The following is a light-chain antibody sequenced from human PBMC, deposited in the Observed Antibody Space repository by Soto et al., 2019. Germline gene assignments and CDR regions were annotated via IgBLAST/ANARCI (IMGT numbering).Light chain of an antibody. J-gene: IGLJ2*01. CDR2: GNS. CDR3: QSYGSTLSASVV. Sequence: QSVLTQPPSVSGAPGQSVTISCTGSSSNIGAGYDVPWYQQLPGTAPKLLIYGNSNRPSGVPERFSGSKSGTSASLAITGLQADDEAYYCCQSYGSTLSASVVFGGGTKVTVL. CDR1: SSNIGAGYD. V-gene: IGLV1-40*01.